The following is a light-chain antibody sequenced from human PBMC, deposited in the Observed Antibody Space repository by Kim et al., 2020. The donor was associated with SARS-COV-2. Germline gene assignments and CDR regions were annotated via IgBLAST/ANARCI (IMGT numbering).Light chain of an antibody. J-gene: IGLJ3*02. CDR2: TNN. V-gene: IGLV1-44*01. CDR3: AAWDDSLNGPV. CDR1: SSNIGINS. Sequence: ELTQPPSASGTPGQRVTISCSGSSSNIGINSVYWYQQLPGTAPKLLIYTNNQRTSGVPDRFSGSKSGTSASLAISGLQSEDEADYSCAAWDDSLNGPVFGGGTKLTVL.